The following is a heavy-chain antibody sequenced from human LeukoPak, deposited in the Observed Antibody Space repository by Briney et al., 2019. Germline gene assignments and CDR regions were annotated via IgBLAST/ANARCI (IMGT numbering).Heavy chain of an antibody. J-gene: IGHJ6*03. CDR3: ARALSYYYYYMDV. CDR1: GGSISSYY. Sequence: SETLSLTCTVSGGSISSYYWSWIRQPPGKGLEWIGYIYYSGSTNYNPSLKSRVTISVDTSKNQFSLKLSSVTAADTAVYYCARALSYYYYYMDVWGKGTTVTVSS. V-gene: IGHV4-59*01. D-gene: IGHD3-16*01. CDR2: IYYSGST.